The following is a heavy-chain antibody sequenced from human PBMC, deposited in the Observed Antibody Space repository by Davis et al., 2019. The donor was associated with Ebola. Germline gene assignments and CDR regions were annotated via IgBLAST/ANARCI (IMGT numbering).Heavy chain of an antibody. CDR1: GFSLSTSGVG. Sequence: SGPTLVKPTQTLTLTCTFSGFSLSTSGVGVGWIRQPPGKALEWLALIYWNEDKRYSPSLNSRLTITKDTSKNQVVLTMTNMDPVDTAIYFCAHYTRLCSSAACPSWFDPWGQGTLVTVSS. V-gene: IGHV2-5*01. CDR2: IYWNEDK. J-gene: IGHJ5*02. CDR3: AHYTRLCSSAACPSWFDP. D-gene: IGHD2-2*01.